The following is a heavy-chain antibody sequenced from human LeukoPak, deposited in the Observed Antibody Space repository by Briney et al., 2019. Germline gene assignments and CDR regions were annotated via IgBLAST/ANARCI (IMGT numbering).Heavy chain of an antibody. Sequence: GESLKISCTASGYSFTTYWIGWVRQMPGKGLEWMGIIYPGDSDTRYSPSFQGQVTISADKSINTAYLQWSSLKASDTAIYHCARWVTAARGKKDAFGFWGQGTMVTVSS. CDR2: IYPGDSDT. CDR1: GYSFTTYW. CDR3: ARWVTAARGKKDAFGF. V-gene: IGHV5-51*01. D-gene: IGHD2-21*02. J-gene: IGHJ3*01.